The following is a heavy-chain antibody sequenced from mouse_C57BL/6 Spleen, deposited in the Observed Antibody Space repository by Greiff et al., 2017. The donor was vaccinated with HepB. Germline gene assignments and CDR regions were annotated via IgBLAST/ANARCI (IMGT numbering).Heavy chain of an antibody. CDR1: GHTFTSYN. CDR3: ARDITVEGFDY. D-gene: IGHD1-1*01. Sequence: SGAELVRPGASVKMSCEASGHTFTSYNMHWVKQTPRQGLEWIGAIYPGNGDTSYNQKFKGKATLTVDKSSSTAYMQLSSLTSEDSAVYFCARDITVEGFDYWGQGTTLTVSS. CDR2: IYPGNGDT. J-gene: IGHJ2*01. V-gene: IGHV1-12*01.